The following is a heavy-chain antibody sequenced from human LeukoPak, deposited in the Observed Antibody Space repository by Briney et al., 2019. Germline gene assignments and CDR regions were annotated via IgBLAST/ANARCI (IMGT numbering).Heavy chain of an antibody. D-gene: IGHD3-10*01. CDR1: GYTFTSYY. J-gene: IGHJ4*02. Sequence: WASVKVSCKASGYTFTSYYMHWVRQAPGQGLEWMGIINPSGGSTSYAQKFQGRVTITRDTSASTAYMELSSLRSEDTAVYYCARGLWFGELLSPPDYWGQGTLVTVSS. CDR3: ARGLWFGELLSPPDY. CDR2: INPSGGST. V-gene: IGHV1-46*01.